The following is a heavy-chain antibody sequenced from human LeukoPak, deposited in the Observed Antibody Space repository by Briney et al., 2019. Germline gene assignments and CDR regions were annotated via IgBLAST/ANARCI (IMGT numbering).Heavy chain of an antibody. Sequence: GGSLRLSCAASGFTFSSYGMHWVRQAPGKGLEWVAFIRHDGSNKYYADSVKGRFTISRDNSKNTLYLQMNSLRAEDTAVYYCAKGSKLLVFTRDHYIAVWGKGTSVTISS. CDR2: IRHDGSNK. V-gene: IGHV3-30*02. CDR1: GFTFSSYG. D-gene: IGHD3-9*01. J-gene: IGHJ6*03. CDR3: AKGSKLLVFTRDHYIAV.